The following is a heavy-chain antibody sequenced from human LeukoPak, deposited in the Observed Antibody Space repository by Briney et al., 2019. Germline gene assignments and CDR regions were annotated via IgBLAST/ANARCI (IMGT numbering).Heavy chain of an antibody. CDR1: GGSFSGYY. CDR3: ARHRRDGYISNAFDI. Sequence: KASETLSLTCAVYGGSFSGYYWSWIRQPPGKGLEWIGEINHSGSTNYNPSLKSRVTISVDTSKNQFSLKLSSVTAADTAVYYCARHRRDGYISNAFDIWGQGTMVTVSS. V-gene: IGHV4-34*01. J-gene: IGHJ3*02. CDR2: INHSGST. D-gene: IGHD5-24*01.